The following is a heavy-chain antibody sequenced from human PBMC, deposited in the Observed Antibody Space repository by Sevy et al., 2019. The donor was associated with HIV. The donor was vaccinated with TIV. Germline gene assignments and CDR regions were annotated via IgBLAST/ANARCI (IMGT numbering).Heavy chain of an antibody. D-gene: IGHD2-21*02. CDR3: AKDIRDFDGN. Sequence: GGSLRLSCAASGLTFSRHWMTWVRQPPGKGLEWVANIKEDGSQGYYVDSVKGRFTISRDNAKNSLYLQMDSLRVEDTAVYYCAKDIRDFDGNWGQGTLVTVSS. CDR2: IKEDGSQG. V-gene: IGHV3-7*01. CDR1: GLTFSRHW. J-gene: IGHJ4*02.